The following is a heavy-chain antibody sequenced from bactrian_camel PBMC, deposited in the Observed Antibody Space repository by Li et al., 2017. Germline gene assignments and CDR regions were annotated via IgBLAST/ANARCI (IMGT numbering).Heavy chain of an antibody. D-gene: IGHD5*01. Sequence: VQLVESGGGWVQPGGSLRLSCAASGFTFKDYWMYWVRQAPGKGLEWLGHINSGSSKIYYGDSVKGRFTISRDDGRNTLYLQLAGLKTEDTAMYYCTTAAVGRVPAEWGRGTQVTVS. CDR3: TTAAVGRVPAE. CDR2: INSGSSKI. J-gene: IGHJ4*01. CDR1: GFTFKDYW. V-gene: IGHV3S1*01.